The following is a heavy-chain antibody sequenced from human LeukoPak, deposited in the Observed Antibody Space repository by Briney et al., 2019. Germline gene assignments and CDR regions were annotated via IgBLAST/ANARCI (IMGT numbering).Heavy chain of an antibody. CDR2: ISSSSTDI. D-gene: IGHD3-10*01. CDR3: ARDYHGSGTYFGNFDY. J-gene: IGHJ4*02. Sequence: GGSLRLSCAASGFTFSSYNMNWVRQAPGKGLEWVSSISSSSTDINYADSVQGRFTISRDNAKNSMYLQMNSLRAEDTAVYYCARDYHGSGTYFGNFDYWGQGTLVTVSS. CDR1: GFTFSSYN. V-gene: IGHV3-21*01.